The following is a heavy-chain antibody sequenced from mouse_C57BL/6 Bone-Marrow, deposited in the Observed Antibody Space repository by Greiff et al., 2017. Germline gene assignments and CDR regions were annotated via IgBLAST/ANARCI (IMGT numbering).Heavy chain of an antibody. Sequence: QVQLQQPGAELVRPGSSVKLSCKASGYTFTSYWMDWVKQRPGQGLEWIGYIYPSDSDTHYNQKFKDKATLTVDKSSSTAYMQLSSLTSEDSAVXDCVVNWDGAYWGQGTLVTVSA. J-gene: IGHJ3*01. CDR2: IYPSDSDT. V-gene: IGHV1-61*01. CDR3: VVNWDGAY. CDR1: GYTFTSYW. D-gene: IGHD4-1*01.